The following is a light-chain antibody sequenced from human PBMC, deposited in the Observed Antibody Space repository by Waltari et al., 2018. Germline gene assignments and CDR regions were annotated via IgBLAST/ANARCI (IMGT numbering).Light chain of an antibody. V-gene: IGKV1-17*01. CDR1: QGIRND. CDR2: AAF. Sequence: DIQMTQSPSSLSASVGDRVTIACRASQGIRNDLGWFQQKPGRAPKRLIYAAFRLQTGVPSRFSGRGFGTEFTLTISSLRPEDFAIYYCLQHNTYPLTFGGGTKVEV. CDR3: LQHNTYPLT. J-gene: IGKJ4*01.